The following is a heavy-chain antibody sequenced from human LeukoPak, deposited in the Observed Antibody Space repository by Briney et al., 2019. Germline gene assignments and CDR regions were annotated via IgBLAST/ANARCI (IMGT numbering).Heavy chain of an antibody. CDR3: AKSRTTMVRGVTPFDY. J-gene: IGHJ4*02. CDR2: TSYDGSNK. Sequence: GGSLRLSCAASGFTFSSYAMHWVRQAPGKGLEWVAVTSYDGSNKYYADSVKGRFTISRDNSKNTLYLQMNSLRAEDTAVYYCAKSRTTMVRGVTPFDYWGQGTLVTVSS. V-gene: IGHV3-30-3*02. CDR1: GFTFSSYA. D-gene: IGHD3-10*01.